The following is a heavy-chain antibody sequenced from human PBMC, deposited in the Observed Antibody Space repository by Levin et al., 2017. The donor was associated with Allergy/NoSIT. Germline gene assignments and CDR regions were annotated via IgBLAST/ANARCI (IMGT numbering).Heavy chain of an antibody. J-gene: IGHJ6*02. V-gene: IGHV3-48*01. CDR3: AGDTPPPLGRYYYGMDV. D-gene: IGHD2-15*01. CDR2: ISSSSSTI. CDR1: GFTFSSYS. Sequence: GGSLRLSCAASGFTFSSYSMNWVRQAPGKGLEWVSYISSSSSTIYYADSVKGRFTISRDNAKNSLYLQMNSLRAEDTAVYYCAGDTPPPLGRYYYGMDVWGQGTTVTVSS.